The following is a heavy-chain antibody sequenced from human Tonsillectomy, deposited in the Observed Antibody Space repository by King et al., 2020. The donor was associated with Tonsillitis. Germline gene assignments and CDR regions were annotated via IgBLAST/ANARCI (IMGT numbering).Heavy chain of an antibody. CDR3: ARHMSYYDSSGSYGPGFDH. V-gene: IGHV4-59*08. D-gene: IGHD3-22*01. CDR1: GGSFSSYY. J-gene: IGHJ4*02. Sequence: QLQESGPGLVKPSETLSLTCTVSGGSFSSYYWSWIRQSPGKGLEWIGFIYDSGSTTYNPSLKSRGTISVDTSKNQFSLKLSSVTAAATAVYYCARHMSYYDSSGSYGPGFDHWGQGTLVTVSS. CDR2: IYDSGST.